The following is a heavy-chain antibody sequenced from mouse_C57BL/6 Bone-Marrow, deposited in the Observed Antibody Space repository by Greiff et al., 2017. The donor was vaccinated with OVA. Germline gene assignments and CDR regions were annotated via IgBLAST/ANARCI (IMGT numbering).Heavy chain of an antibody. CDR1: GYTFTSYW. V-gene: IGHV1-69*01. CDR2: IDPSDSYT. J-gene: IGHJ3*01. Sequence: QVQLQQPGAELVMPGASVKLSCKASGYTFTSYWMHWVKQRPGQGLEWIGEIDPSDSYTTYNQKFKGKSTLTVDKSSSTAYMQLSSLTSEDSAVYYCARGPFAYWGQGTLVTVSA. CDR3: ARGPFAY.